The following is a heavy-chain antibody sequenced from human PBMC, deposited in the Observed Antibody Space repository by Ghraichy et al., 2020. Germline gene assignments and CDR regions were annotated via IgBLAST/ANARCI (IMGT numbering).Heavy chain of an antibody. CDR3: ACRDSGFFHYFHMDV. CDR1: GFTFNSYA. V-gene: IGHV3-23*01. J-gene: IGHJ6*03. D-gene: IGHD3-22*01. CDR2: VNARGGNT. Sequence: GGSLRLSCAASGFTFNSYAMTWVRQAPGKGLEWVSGVNARGGNTNYADSVKGRFTISRDNSKNTLYLQMTSLRAEDTAIYYCACRDSGFFHYFHMDVWGKGTTVNVSS.